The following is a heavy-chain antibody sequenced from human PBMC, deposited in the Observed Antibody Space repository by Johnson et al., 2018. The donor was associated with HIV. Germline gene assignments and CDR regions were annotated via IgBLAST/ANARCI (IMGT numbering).Heavy chain of an antibody. CDR2: IYSGGST. Sequence: VQLVESGGGLIQPGGSLRLSCAASAFTVSSNYMSWVRQAPGKGLEWVSVIYSGGSTYYADSVKGRFTVSRDNSKNTLHLQMNSLRAADTAVYYCARPGIVILPAGAFDIWGPGTMVTVSA. CDR1: AFTVSSNY. CDR3: ARPGIVILPAGAFDI. V-gene: IGHV3-66*03. J-gene: IGHJ3*02. D-gene: IGHD2-2*01.